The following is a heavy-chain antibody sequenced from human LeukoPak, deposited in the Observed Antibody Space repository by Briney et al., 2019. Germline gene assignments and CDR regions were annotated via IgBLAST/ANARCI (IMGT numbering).Heavy chain of an antibody. J-gene: IGHJ4*02. Sequence: VGSLRLSCAAPGFTFSSYSMNWVRQAPGKGLEWIAYINHNAEMIFYPDFVKGRFTISRDNAKNSLYLQMNALRYEDTAIYYCARDHDWAFDLWGQGTLVTVSS. CDR3: ARDHDWAFDL. CDR1: GFTFSSYS. V-gene: IGHV3-48*02. D-gene: IGHD3-9*01. CDR2: INHNAEMI.